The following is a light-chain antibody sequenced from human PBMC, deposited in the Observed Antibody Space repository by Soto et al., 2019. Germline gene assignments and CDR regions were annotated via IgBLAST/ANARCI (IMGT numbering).Light chain of an antibody. CDR2: GNT. J-gene: IGLJ1*01. CDR1: SSNIGAGYE. CDR3: QSYDSSLSALYV. V-gene: IGLV1-40*01. Sequence: QSALTQPPSVSGAPGQGVTISCTGSSSNIGAGYEVNWYQHLPGAAPKLLIYGNTNRPSGVPDRFSGSKSGTSASLAITGLQAEDEADYYCQSYDSSLSALYVFGTGTKVTVL.